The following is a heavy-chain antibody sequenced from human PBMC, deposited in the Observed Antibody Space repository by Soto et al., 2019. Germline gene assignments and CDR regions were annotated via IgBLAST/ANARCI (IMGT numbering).Heavy chain of an antibody. D-gene: IGHD3-22*01. CDR3: NTVFYDSSGSPDF. Sequence: EMQLVESGGGLVKPGGYLRLSCAASGYTFNNAWMNWVRQAPGKGLEWVGRIKRKSDGGTTDYAAPVKGRFTISRDDSRNTLYLQMNSLKSEDTAVYYCNTVFYDSSGSPDFWGQGTLVTVSS. J-gene: IGHJ4*02. CDR1: GYTFNNAW. V-gene: IGHV3-15*07. CDR2: IKRKSDGGTT.